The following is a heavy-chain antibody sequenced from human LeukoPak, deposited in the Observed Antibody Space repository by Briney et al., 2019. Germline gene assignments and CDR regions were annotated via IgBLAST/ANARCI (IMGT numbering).Heavy chain of an antibody. D-gene: IGHD6-13*01. Sequence: GESLKISCKGSGYSFTSYWIGWVRQMPGKGLEWMGIIYPGDSDTRYSPSFQGQVTISADKSISTAYLQWSSLKASDTAMYYCARHPSGSSSWYFFDYWGQGTLVTVSS. V-gene: IGHV5-51*01. CDR2: IYPGDSDT. J-gene: IGHJ4*02. CDR3: ARHPSGSSSWYFFDY. CDR1: GYSFTSYW.